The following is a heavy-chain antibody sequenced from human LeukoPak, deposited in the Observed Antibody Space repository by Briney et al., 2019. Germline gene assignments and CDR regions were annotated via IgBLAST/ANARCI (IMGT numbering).Heavy chain of an antibody. D-gene: IGHD3-10*01. CDR1: GGSISNYY. J-gene: IGHJ5*02. Sequence: SETLSLTCTVSGGSISNYYWNWIRQPPGKGLEWIGYIYYSGSTYYNPSLKSRVTISVDTSKNQFSLKLNSVTAADTAVYYCARNRYYYGSGNYGVPNWFDPWGQGTLVTVSS. CDR2: IYYSGST. CDR3: ARNRYYYGSGNYGVPNWFDP. V-gene: IGHV4-59*04.